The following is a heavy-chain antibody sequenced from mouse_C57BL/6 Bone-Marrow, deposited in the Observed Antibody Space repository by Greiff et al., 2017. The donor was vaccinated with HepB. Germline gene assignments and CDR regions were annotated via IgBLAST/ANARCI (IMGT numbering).Heavy chain of an antibody. CDR2: INPSSGYT. J-gene: IGHJ3*01. D-gene: IGHD2-2*01. CDR3: ARFFAYGYDEFAY. V-gene: IGHV1-7*01. Sequence: QVQLKQSGAELAKPGASVKLSCKASGYTFTSYWMHWVKQRPGQGLEWIGYINPSSGYTNYNQKFKDKATLTADKSSSTAYMQLSSLTYEDSAVYYCARFFAYGYDEFAYWGQGTLVTVSA. CDR1: GYTFTSYW.